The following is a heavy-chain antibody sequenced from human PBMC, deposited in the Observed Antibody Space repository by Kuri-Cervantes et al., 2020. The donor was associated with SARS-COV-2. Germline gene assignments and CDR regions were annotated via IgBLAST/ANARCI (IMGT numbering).Heavy chain of an antibody. Sequence: GESLKISCAASGFTFSSYAMHWVRQAPGKGLEWGAVISYDGSNKYYADSVKGRFTISRDNSKYALYLQMNSLSAADTAVYYCAKDGSVTKVARTTYYYYHYMDVWGKGTAVTVSS. D-gene: IGHD4-23*01. V-gene: IGHV3-30-3*01. CDR2: ISYDGSNK. CDR1: GFTFSSYA. CDR3: AKDGSVTKVARTTYYYYHYMDV. J-gene: IGHJ6*03.